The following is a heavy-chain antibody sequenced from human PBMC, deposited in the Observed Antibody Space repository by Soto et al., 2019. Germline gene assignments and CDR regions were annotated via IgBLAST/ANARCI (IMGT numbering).Heavy chain of an antibody. CDR3: ARDGTIAVAGFWFDP. CDR2: INPRGGST. Sequence: QVQLVQSGAEVKKPGASVKVSCKASGYTFTSYYMHWVRQAPGQGLEWMGIINPRGGSTSYAQKFQGRVTMTRDTSTSTVYMELSSLRSEDTAVYYCARDGTIAVAGFWFDPWGQGTLVTVSS. V-gene: IGHV1-46*01. J-gene: IGHJ5*02. CDR1: GYTFTSYY. D-gene: IGHD6-19*01.